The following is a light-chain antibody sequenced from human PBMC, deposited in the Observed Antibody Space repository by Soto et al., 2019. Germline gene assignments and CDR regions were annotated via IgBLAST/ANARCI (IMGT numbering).Light chain of an antibody. CDR1: QSVNNY. CDR3: QQRSVWPWT. CDR2: DTS. Sequence: IVWTQSPATLSLSPGERATLSCRASQSVNNYLAWYQQKPGQAPRLLIYDTSDRASGIPARFSGSGSGTDFTLTISSLEPEDFAVFYCQQRSVWPWTFGQGTKVDIK. V-gene: IGKV3-11*01. J-gene: IGKJ1*01.